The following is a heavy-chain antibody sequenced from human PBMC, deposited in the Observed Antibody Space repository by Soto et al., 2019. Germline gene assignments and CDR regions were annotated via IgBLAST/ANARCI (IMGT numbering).Heavy chain of an antibody. CDR1: GYTFTSYD. D-gene: IGHD3-3*01. CDR3: ATGYYDFWSGYFSDYYYGMDV. CDR2: MNPNSGNT. J-gene: IGHJ6*02. V-gene: IGHV1-8*01. Sequence: ASVKVSCKASGYTFTSYDINWVRQATGQGPEWMGWMNPNSGNTGYAQKFQGRVTMTRNTSISTAYMELSSLSSEDTAVYYCATGYYDFWSGYFSDYYYGMDVWGQGTTVTVSS.